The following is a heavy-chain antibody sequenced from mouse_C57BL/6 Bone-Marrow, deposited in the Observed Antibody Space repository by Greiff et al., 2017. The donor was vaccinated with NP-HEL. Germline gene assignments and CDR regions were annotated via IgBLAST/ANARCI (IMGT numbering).Heavy chain of an antibody. CDR1: GYTFTSYW. Sequence: QVQLQQSGAELVKPGASVKLSCKASGYTFTSYWMHWVKQRPGQGLEWIGMIHPNSGSTNYNEKFKSKATLTVDKSSSTAYMQLSSLTSEDSAVYYCAQWDGYYLDYWGQGTTLTVSS. D-gene: IGHD2-3*01. CDR3: AQWDGYYLDY. J-gene: IGHJ2*01. V-gene: IGHV1-64*01. CDR2: IHPNSGST.